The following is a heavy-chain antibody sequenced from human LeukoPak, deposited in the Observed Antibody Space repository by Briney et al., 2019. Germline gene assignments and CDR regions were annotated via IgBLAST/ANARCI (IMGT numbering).Heavy chain of an antibody. V-gene: IGHV1-2*02. CDR2: INPNSGGT. J-gene: IGHJ3*02. D-gene: IGHD3-22*01. CDR3: ARDHDFGYYESSGSFYI. Sequence: ASVKVSCKASGYTFTGYYMHWVRQAPGQGLEWMGWINPNSGGTNYAQKFQGRVTMTRDTSISTAYMELRRLTSDDTAVYYCARDHDFGYYESSGSFYIWGQGTMVTVSS. CDR1: GYTFTGYY.